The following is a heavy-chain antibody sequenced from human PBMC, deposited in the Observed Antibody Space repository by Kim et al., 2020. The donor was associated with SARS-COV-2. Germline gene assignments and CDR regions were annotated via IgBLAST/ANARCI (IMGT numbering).Heavy chain of an antibody. CDR3: ARDPRTFFDFWSGYSDHWFDP. D-gene: IGHD3-3*01. J-gene: IGHJ5*02. CDR1: GFKFSNYG. CDR2: IWYDGSNK. V-gene: IGHV3-33*01. Sequence: GGSLRLSCEVSGFKFSNYGMHWVRQAPGKGLEWVAGIWYDGSNKHYADTVKGLFTISRDNSNSTLFLHINSLRVEDTAMYYCARDPRTFFDFWSGYSDHWFDPWGQGTLVTVSS.